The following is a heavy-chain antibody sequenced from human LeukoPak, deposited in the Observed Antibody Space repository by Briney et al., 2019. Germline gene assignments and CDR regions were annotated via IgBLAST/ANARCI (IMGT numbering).Heavy chain of an antibody. CDR1: GFTFSSYS. CDR2: ISGSGGST. Sequence: PGGSLRLSCAASGFTFSSYSMNWVRQAPGKGLEWVSGISGSGGSTYYADSVKGRFTISRDNSKNTLYLQVNSLRAEDTAVYYCAKGRGSSSRMIFDFWGQGTLVTVSS. D-gene: IGHD6-13*01. J-gene: IGHJ4*02. CDR3: AKGRGSSSRMIFDF. V-gene: IGHV3-23*01.